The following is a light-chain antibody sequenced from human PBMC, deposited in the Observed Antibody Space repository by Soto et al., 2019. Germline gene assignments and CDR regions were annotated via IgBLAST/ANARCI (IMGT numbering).Light chain of an antibody. CDR3: QQLNSYPRVT. CDR2: AAS. J-gene: IGKJ4*01. CDR1: QDISSY. Sequence: DIPLTQSPSFLSASVGARVTITCRASQDISSYLAWYQQKPGKAPKLLIYAASTLQSGVPSRFSGSRSATEFSLTISSMQTEDFATYYCQQLNSYPRVTFGGRNKVEIK. V-gene: IGKV1-9*01.